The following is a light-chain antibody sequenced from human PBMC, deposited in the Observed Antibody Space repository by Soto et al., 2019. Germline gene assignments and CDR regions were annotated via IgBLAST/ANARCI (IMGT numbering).Light chain of an antibody. CDR1: QSVTSSY. CDR3: QQYGRSLS. V-gene: IGKV3-20*01. CDR2: GAS. Sequence: EIVLTQSPGTLSLSPGERATLSCRASQSVTSSYLAWYQQKPGQAPRLLIYGASSRATGIPDRFSGSASGTDFTLTISRLEAEDVAVYYCQQYGRSLSFGGGTKVEIK. J-gene: IGKJ4*01.